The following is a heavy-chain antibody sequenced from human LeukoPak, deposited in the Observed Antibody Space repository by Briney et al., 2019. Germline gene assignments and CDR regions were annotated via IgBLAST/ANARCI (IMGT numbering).Heavy chain of an antibody. J-gene: IGHJ6*03. V-gene: IGHV1-69*05. Sequence: ASVKVSCKASGGTFSSYAISWVRQAPGQGLEWMGGIIPIFGTANYAQKFQGRVTIITDESTSTAYMELSSLRSEDTAVYYCARGVVPAAMDYYYYMDVWGKGTTVTVSS. CDR3: ARGVVPAAMDYYYYMDV. CDR1: GGTFSSYA. CDR2: IIPIFGTA. D-gene: IGHD2-2*01.